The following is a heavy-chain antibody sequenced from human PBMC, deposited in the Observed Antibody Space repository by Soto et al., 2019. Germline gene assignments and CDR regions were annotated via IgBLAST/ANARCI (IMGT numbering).Heavy chain of an antibody. Sequence: SDTLSRTWTVSGGSISSYYWSWIRQPPGKGLEWIGYIYYSGSTNYNPSLKSRVTISVDTSKNQFSLKLSSVTAADTAVYYCARDPGYSSGWQNYFDYWGQGXLVTVSS. V-gene: IGHV4-59*01. CDR3: ARDPGYSSGWQNYFDY. CDR2: IYYSGST. CDR1: GGSISSYY. J-gene: IGHJ4*02. D-gene: IGHD6-19*01.